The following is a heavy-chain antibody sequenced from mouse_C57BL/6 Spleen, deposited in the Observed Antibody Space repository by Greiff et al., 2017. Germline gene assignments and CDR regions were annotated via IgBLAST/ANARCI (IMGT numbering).Heavy chain of an antibody. CDR1: GYTFTDYN. V-gene: IGHV1-22*01. CDR2: INPNNGGT. J-gene: IGHJ3*01. Sequence: VQLKQSGPELVKPGASVKMSCKASGYTFTDYNMHWVKQSHGKSLEWIGYINPNNGGTSYNQKFKGKATLTVNKSSSTAYMELRSLTSEDSAVYYCARPSYYDYDDVAFAYWGQGTLVTVSA. D-gene: IGHD2-4*01. CDR3: ARPSYYDYDDVAFAY.